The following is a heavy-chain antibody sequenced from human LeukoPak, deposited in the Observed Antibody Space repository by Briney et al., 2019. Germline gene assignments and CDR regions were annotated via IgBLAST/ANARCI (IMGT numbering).Heavy chain of an antibody. CDR1: GFTFSRYW. J-gene: IGHJ4*02. Sequence: GGSLRLSCAASGFTFSRYWMHWVRQAPGKGLVWVSRIKSDGSSTNYADSVKGRFTISRDNAKNTLYLQMNSLRAEDAAVYYCARDGYNSDFGDYWGQGTLVTVSS. V-gene: IGHV3-74*01. CDR3: ARDGYNSDFGDY. CDR2: IKSDGSST. D-gene: IGHD5-24*01.